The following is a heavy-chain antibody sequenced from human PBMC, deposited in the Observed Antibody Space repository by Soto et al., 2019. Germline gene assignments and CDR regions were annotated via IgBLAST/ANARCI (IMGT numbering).Heavy chain of an antibody. CDR2: IIPIFGTA. CDR1: GGTFSSYA. CDR3: AREPADIVATGDFDY. D-gene: IGHD5-12*01. V-gene: IGHV1-69*13. J-gene: IGHJ4*02. Sequence: SVKVSCKASGGTFSSYAISWVRQAPGQGLEWMGGIIPIFGTANYAQKLQGRVTITADESTSTAYMELSSLRSEEAAVYYCAREPADIVATGDFDYWGQGTLVTVSS.